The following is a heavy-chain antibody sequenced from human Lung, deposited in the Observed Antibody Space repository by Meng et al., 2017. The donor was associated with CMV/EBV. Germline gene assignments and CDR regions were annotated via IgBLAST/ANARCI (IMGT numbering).Heavy chain of an antibody. D-gene: IGHD6-6*01. Sequence: GESLKISCAASGFTFSSYAMHWVRQAPGKGLEWVAVISYDGSNKYYADSVKGRFTISRDNSKNTLYLQMNSLRAEDTAVYYCARDSGSSSFYYYYGMDVWGQGXTVTVSS. V-gene: IGHV3-30-3*01. CDR3: ARDSGSSSFYYYYGMDV. J-gene: IGHJ6*02. CDR1: GFTFSSYA. CDR2: ISYDGSNK.